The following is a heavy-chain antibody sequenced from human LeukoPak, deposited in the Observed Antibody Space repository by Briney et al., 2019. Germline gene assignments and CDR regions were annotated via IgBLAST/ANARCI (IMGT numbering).Heavy chain of an antibody. V-gene: IGHV4-59*11. Sequence: SETLSLTCTVSGGSMIDHYWTWIRQPPEKGLELNGHIYSSGTTAYTPSLKSRVTMSIDTPRNQFSLNVFSVTAADSAVYYCARFNSGCSEASCYVHYWGQGILVIVSS. J-gene: IGHJ4*02. CDR3: ARFNSGCSEASCYVHY. CDR1: GGSMIDHY. CDR2: IYSSGTT. D-gene: IGHD2-2*01.